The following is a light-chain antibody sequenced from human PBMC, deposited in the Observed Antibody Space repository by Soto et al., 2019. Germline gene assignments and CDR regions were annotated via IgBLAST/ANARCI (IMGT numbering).Light chain of an antibody. Sequence: IQMTQSPSSLSASLGDRVTITCRASQRISNYLNWYQQKPGKAPKLLISAASNLQSGVPSRFSGSGSGTDFTLTINTLQPYDSATYYCQQTSNTLGTFGGGTKVEIK. V-gene: IGKV1-39*01. CDR2: AAS. CDR1: QRISNY. J-gene: IGKJ4*01. CDR3: QQTSNTLGT.